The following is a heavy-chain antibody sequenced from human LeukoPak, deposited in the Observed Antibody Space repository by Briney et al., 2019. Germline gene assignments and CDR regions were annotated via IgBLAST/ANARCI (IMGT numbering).Heavy chain of an antibody. J-gene: IGHJ4*02. D-gene: IGHD2-2*01. V-gene: IGHV4-38-2*01. CDR2: IYHTGSA. CDR1: GYSFTSGHY. CDR3: ARYCTSTTCILRGFDY. Sequence: SETLSLTCSVSGYSFTSGHYWGWIRQPPGKGLEWIANIYHTGSAHYNPSLKSRVPISVDTSKNQFSLKLSSVTAADTAVHYCARYCTSTTCILRGFDYWGQGTLVTVSS.